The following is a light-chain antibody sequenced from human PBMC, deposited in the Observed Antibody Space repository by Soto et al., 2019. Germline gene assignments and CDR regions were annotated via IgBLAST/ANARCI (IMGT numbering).Light chain of an antibody. CDR2: WAS. CDR1: QSVLYSSNNKNY. V-gene: IGKV4-1*01. CDR3: HWYGSSPQT. J-gene: IGKJ1*01. Sequence: DIVMTQSPDSLAVSLGERATINCKSSQSVLYSSNNKNYLAWYQQKPGRPPKLLIHWASTRESGVPDRFSGSGSGTDFTLTISSLQAEDVAVYYCHWYGSSPQTFGQGTKVDIK.